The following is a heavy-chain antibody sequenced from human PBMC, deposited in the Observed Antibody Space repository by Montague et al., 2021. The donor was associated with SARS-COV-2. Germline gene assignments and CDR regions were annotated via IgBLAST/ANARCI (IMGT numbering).Heavy chain of an antibody. V-gene: IGHV4-39*02. CDR1: GGSISSSNYY. CDR3: ARRGRKLLPVATTIGGFDI. J-gene: IGHJ3*02. D-gene: IGHD5-12*01. CDR2: IYDSGST. Sequence: SETLSLTCTVPGGSISSSNYYWDWIRQPPGKGLEWIGSIYDSGSTYYNPSLKSRVTISVDTSKNHFSLKLSSVTAADTAVYYCARRGRKLLPVATTIGGFDIWGQGTTVTVSS.